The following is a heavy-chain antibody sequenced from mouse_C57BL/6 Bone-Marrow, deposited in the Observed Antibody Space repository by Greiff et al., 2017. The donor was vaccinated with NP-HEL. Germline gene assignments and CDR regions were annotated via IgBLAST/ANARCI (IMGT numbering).Heavy chain of an antibody. J-gene: IGHJ2*01. Sequence: QVQLQQSGAELVRPGTSVKLSCKASGYTFTSYWMHWVKQRPGQGLEWIGVIDPSDSYTNYNQKFKGKAKWTVDKSYSTAYMQLSSRTSVDSAVYYCARGGLPYFDYWGQGTTLTVSS. CDR3: ARGGLPYFDY. CDR2: IDPSDSYT. CDR1: GYTFTSYW. V-gene: IGHV1-59*01. D-gene: IGHD3-3*01.